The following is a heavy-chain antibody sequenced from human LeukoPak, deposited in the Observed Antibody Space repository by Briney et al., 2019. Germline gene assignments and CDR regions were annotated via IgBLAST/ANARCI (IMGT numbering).Heavy chain of an antibody. D-gene: IGHD3-22*01. CDR1: GGSFSDYY. CDR3: ARAVQGSSGYYNDY. Sequence: SETLSLTCAVYGGSFSDYYWSWIRQPPGKGVEWTGEINHSGSTNYNPSLKSRVTISVDTSKSQFSLKLSSVTAADTAVYYCARAVQGSSGYYNDYWGQGTLVTVSS. J-gene: IGHJ4*02. V-gene: IGHV4-34*01. CDR2: INHSGST.